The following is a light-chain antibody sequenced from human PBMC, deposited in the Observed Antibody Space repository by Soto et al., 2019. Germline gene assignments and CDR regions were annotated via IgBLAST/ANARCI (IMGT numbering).Light chain of an antibody. V-gene: IGLV2-23*01. J-gene: IGLJ1*01. CDR3: CSYAGSYTYV. CDR2: EGS. Sequence: QSVLTQPTSVSGSPGQSITISCTGTSGDVGSYNLVSWYQQHPGKAPKLMIYEGSKRPSGVSNRFSGSKSGNTASLTISGLQAEDEADYYCCSYAGSYTYVLATGTKVTV. CDR1: SGDVGSYNL.